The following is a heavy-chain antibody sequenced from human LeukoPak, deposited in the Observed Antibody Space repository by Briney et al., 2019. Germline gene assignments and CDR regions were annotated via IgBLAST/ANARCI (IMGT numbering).Heavy chain of an antibody. D-gene: IGHD1-14*01. CDR2: IYYNGST. CDR1: GVSISSGGYY. CDR3: ASDGGGTYGEDWFDP. J-gene: IGHJ5*02. V-gene: IGHV4-31*03. Sequence: SQTLSLTCTVSGVSISSGGYYWSGIRQHPGKGLEGIGYIYYNGSTYYNPSLNIRVTLSVDTCKNQFSLKLSSVTAADPAVYYCASDGGGTYGEDWFDPWGQGTLVTVSS.